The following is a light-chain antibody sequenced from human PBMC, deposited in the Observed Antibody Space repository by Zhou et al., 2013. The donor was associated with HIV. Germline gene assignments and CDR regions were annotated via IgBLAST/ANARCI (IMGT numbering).Light chain of an antibody. J-gene: IGKJ1*01. CDR1: QSVSSNY. Sequence: IVLTQSPGTLSLSPGERATLSCRASQSVSSNYLAWYQQKPGQAPRLLIYGASSRATGIPDRFSGSGSGTDFTLTISRLEPEDFAVYSCQQYASSPRTFGQGTKVE. CDR3: QQYASSPRT. V-gene: IGKV3-20*01. CDR2: GAS.